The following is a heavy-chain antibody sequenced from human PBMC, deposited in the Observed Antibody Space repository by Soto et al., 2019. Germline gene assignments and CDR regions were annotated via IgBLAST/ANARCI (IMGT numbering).Heavy chain of an antibody. CDR1: GGTFSNYT. Sequence: QVQLVQSGAEVKKPGSSVKVFCKASGGTFSNYTISWVRQAPGQGLEWMGGIIPVFGTTDYENKFQGRVTITADGSTSTAYMKLSSMRSADTAVYYCARSSPYIVVRKPTGNQDYYGMDVWGQGATVTVSS. CDR3: ARSSPYIVVRKPTGNQDYYGMDV. CDR2: IIPVFGTT. D-gene: IGHD2-2*01. J-gene: IGHJ6*02. V-gene: IGHV1-69*01.